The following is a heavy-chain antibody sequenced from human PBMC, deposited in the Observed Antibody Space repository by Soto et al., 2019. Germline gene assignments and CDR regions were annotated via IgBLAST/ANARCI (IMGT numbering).Heavy chain of an antibody. CDR2: ISGGYGST. V-gene: IGHV3-23*01. J-gene: IGHJ5*02. CDR3: AKRQTESAPLNWFDP. CDR1: GFTFSSYA. Sequence: EVQLLESGGGLVQPGGSLRLSCAASGFTFSSYAMSWVRQAPGKGLEWVSVISGGYGSTYYADSVKGRFTNSRDNSKNSLYLQKNSRRAEDTAVYYCAKRQTESAPLNWFDPWGQGTLVTVSS.